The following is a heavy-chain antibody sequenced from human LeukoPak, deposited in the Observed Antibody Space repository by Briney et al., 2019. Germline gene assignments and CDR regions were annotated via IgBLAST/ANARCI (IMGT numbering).Heavy chain of an antibody. D-gene: IGHD1-1*01. Sequence: GGSLRLSCAASGFTFRNFGMHWVRQGPGKGLEWVAVIYYDGGKKYYADSVKGRFTISRDNSKNTLYLQLNSLRAEDTAVYYCARDRLEIKCFDLWGRGTQVTVSS. CDR3: ARDRLEIKCFDL. V-gene: IGHV3-33*01. J-gene: IGHJ2*01. CDR2: IYYDGGKK. CDR1: GFTFRNFG.